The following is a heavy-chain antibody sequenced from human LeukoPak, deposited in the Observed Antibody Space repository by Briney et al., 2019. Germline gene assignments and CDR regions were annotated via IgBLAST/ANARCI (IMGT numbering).Heavy chain of an antibody. Sequence: GGSLRLSCAASGFTFSSYSMNWVRQAPGKGLEWVSSISSSSSYIYYADSVKGRFTISRDNAKNSLYLQMNSLRAEDTAMYYCAKDLMPHSSGSLFDYWGPGTLVTVSS. J-gene: IGHJ4*02. CDR1: GFTFSSYS. V-gene: IGHV3-21*04. D-gene: IGHD3-22*01. CDR2: ISSSSSYI. CDR3: AKDLMPHSSGSLFDY.